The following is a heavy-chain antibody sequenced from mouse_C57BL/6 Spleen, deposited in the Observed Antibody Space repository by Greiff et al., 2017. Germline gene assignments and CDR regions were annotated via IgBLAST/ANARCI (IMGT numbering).Heavy chain of an antibody. CDR3: TTGGDGSFAD. D-gene: IGHD2-3*01. CDR1: GFNFKDDY. J-gene: IGHJ3*01. CDR2: IDPENGDT. Sequence: VQLQQSGAELVRPGASVKLSCTASGFNFKDDYMHWVKQRPEQGLEWIGWIDPENGDTEYASKFQGKATITADTSANTAYLQLSSLTSEDTAVYYCTTGGDGSFADWGQGTLVTVSA. V-gene: IGHV14-4*01.